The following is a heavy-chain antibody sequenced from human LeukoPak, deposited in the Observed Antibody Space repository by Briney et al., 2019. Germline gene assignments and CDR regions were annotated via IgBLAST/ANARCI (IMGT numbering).Heavy chain of an antibody. J-gene: IGHJ4*02. Sequence: GGSLRLSCAASGFSFRSYSMSWVRQAPGKGLEWVSYISTSSSTIYYADSVKGRFTISRDNAKNSLYLQMNSLRDEDTAIYYCARQQHLDYWGQGTLVTVSS. V-gene: IGHV3-48*02. D-gene: IGHD6-13*01. CDR3: ARQQHLDY. CDR2: ISTSSSTI. CDR1: GFSFRSYS.